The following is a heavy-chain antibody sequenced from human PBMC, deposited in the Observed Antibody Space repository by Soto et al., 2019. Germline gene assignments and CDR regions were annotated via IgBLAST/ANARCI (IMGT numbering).Heavy chain of an antibody. V-gene: IGHV1-58*02. CDR2: IVVGSGNT. D-gene: IGHD2-15*01. Sequence: SVKVSCKASGFTFTSSAMQWVRQARGQRLEWIGWIVVGSGNTNYAQKFQERVTITRDMSTSTAYMELSSLRSEDTAVYYCAADGYCSGGSCSYMDVWGKGTPVTVSS. CDR3: AADGYCSGGSCSYMDV. CDR1: GFTFTSSA. J-gene: IGHJ6*03.